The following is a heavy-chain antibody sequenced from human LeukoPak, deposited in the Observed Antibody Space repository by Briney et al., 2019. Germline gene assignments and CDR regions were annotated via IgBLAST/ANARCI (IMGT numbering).Heavy chain of an antibody. V-gene: IGHV5-51*01. CDR1: GYSFTTYW. J-gene: IGHJ4*02. D-gene: IGHD2-2*01. CDR3: ARRQGCSSTSCPPDS. CDR2: IYPGGSDT. Sequence: PGESLKISCKGSGYSFTTYWIGWVRQMPGKGLEWMGIIYPGGSDTRYSPSFQGQVTMSADKSINTAYLQWSSLKASDTAMYYCARRQGCSSTSCPPDSWGQGTLVTVSS.